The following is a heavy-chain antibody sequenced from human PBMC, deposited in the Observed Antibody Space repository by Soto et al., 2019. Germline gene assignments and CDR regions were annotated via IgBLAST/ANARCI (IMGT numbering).Heavy chain of an antibody. CDR1: GFTFSNYA. J-gene: IGHJ4*02. V-gene: IGHV3-23*01. CDR3: AKGFRSSSYYNCFDY. Sequence: EVQMLESGGGLVQPGGSLRLSCAASGFTFSNYAMSWVRQAPGKGLEWVSVISGSGSGGTTYYADSVKGRFTTSRDNSKNTLYLQMSSLRAEDTAVYYCAKGFRSSSYYNCFDYWGQGALVTVSS. D-gene: IGHD6-13*01. CDR2: ISGSGSGGTT.